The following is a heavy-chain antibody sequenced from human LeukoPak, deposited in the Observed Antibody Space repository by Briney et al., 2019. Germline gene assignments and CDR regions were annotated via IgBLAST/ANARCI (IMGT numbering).Heavy chain of an antibody. J-gene: IGHJ4*02. CDR3: ARVLTAIRFDY. D-gene: IGHD2-21*02. Sequence: SETLSLTCTVSGYSISSGYYWGWIRQPPGKGLEWIGSIYHSGSTYYNPSLKSRVTISVDTSKNQFSLKLSSVTAADTAVYYCARVLTAIRFDYWGQGTLVTVSS. CDR1: GYSISSGYY. V-gene: IGHV4-38-2*02. CDR2: IYHSGST.